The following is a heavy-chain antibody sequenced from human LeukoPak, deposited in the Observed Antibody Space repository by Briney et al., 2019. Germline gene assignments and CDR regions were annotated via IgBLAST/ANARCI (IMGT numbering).Heavy chain of an antibody. D-gene: IGHD3-9*01. CDR2: IKEDGSVN. CDR1: GFTFSRSW. CDR3: ARDSGSYYDILTGNYYYYYMDV. V-gene: IGHV3-7*01. J-gene: IGHJ6*03. Sequence: GGSLRLSCVVSGFTFSRSWMTWVRQAPGKGLEWVANIKEDGSVNNHVDSVKGRFTISRDNAKNSVYLQMNSLRDEDTAVYYCARDSGSYYDILTGNYYYYYMDVWGKGTTVTVSS.